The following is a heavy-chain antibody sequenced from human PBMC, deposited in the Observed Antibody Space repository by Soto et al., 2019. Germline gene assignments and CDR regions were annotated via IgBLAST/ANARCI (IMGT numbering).Heavy chain of an antibody. J-gene: IGHJ1*01. CDR2: IYPGDSDT. D-gene: IGHD4-17*01. Sequence: GESLKISCKGSGYRFTTYWIAWVRQMPGKGLEWVGIIYPGDSDTRYSPSFQGQVTISADKSISTAYLQWTSLKASDTAMYYWARHPRDYGGKPDCWGQGSLCTVSS. CDR1: GYRFTTYW. V-gene: IGHV5-51*01. CDR3: ARHPRDYGGKPDC.